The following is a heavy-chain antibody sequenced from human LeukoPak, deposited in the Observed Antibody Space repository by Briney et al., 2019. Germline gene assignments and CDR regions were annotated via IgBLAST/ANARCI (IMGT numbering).Heavy chain of an antibody. V-gene: IGHV4-34*01. CDR1: GGSFRGYY. CDR3: ARGRNYFENWGYYYYFDY. J-gene: IGHJ4*02. CDR2: INSSGGT. D-gene: IGHD1-26*01. Sequence: SETLSLTCAVSGGSFRGYYWNWIRQSPGMGLEWAREINSSGGTSYNPSLKSRLTLSVDTSKSQFSLKLNSVTAADTAVYYCARGRNYFENWGYYYYFDYWGQGTLVTVAS.